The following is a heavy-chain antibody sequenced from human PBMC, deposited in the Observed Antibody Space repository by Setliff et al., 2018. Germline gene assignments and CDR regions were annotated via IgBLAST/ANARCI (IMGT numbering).Heavy chain of an antibody. V-gene: IGHV1-2*02. CDR1: GYTFTAYY. D-gene: IGHD3-9*01. J-gene: IGHJ4*02. Sequence: ASVKVSCKASGYTFTAYYMHWVRQAPGQGLEWMGWINPGSGATNLAQRFQGRVTMTRDTSISTAYMELSSLRSDDTAVYYCARASSDILTGENPLNFDLWGLGTLVTVSS. CDR3: ARASSDILTGENPLNFDL. CDR2: INPGSGAT.